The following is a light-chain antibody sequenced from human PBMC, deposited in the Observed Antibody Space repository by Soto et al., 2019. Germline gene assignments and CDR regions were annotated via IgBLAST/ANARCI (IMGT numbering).Light chain of an antibody. CDR3: QQLNXXTST. CDR1: QTISSW. J-gene: IGKJ4*01. CDR2: DAS. Sequence: DTRISHSLSSLSAPVGNRGTSTWRASQTISSWLAGYQQKPGKVPKLLIYDASNLGSGVPSRFSGSGSGTDFTLTISSLQPEDFATYYCQQLNXXTSTFGGXTKXXIK. V-gene: IGKV1-5*01.